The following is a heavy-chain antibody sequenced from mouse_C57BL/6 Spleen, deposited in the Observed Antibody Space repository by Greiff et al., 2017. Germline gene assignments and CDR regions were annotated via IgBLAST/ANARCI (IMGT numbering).Heavy chain of an antibody. CDR2: IDPSDSET. CDR1: GYTFTSYW. D-gene: IGHD1-1*01. CDR3: ARKRGTTVVDWYFDV. J-gene: IGHJ1*03. Sequence: QVQLQQPGAELVRPGSSVKLSCKASGYTFTSYWMHWVKQRPIQGLEWIGNIDPSDSETHYNQKFKDKATLTVDKSSSTAYMQLSSLTSEDSAVYYCARKRGTTVVDWYFDVWGTGTTVTVSS. V-gene: IGHV1-52*01.